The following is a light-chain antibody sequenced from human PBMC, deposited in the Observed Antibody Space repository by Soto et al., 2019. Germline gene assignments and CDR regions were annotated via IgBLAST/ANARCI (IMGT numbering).Light chain of an antibody. CDR2: LNSDGSH. CDR1: SGHSSYA. V-gene: IGLV4-69*01. Sequence: QSVLTQSPSASASLGASVKLTCTLSSGHSSYAIAWHQQQPEKGPRYLMKLNSDGSHSKGDGIPDRFSGSSSGDERYLTIYSLQSEDEADYYCQTWGTGIRVFGGGTKLTVL. J-gene: IGLJ2*01. CDR3: QTWGTGIRV.